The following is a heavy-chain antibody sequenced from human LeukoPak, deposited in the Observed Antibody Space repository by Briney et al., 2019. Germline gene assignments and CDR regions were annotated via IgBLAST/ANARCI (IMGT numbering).Heavy chain of an antibody. CDR2: ISGSGGST. V-gene: IGHV3-23*01. D-gene: IGHD2-2*01. Sequence: GGSLRLSCAASGFTFSSYAMSWVRQAPGKGLEWVSAISGSGGSTYYADSVKGRFTISRDNSKNTLYLQMNSLRAEDTAVYYCARYCSSTSCLLDAFDIWGQGTMVTVSS. CDR3: ARYCSSTSCLLDAFDI. CDR1: GFTFSSYA. J-gene: IGHJ3*02.